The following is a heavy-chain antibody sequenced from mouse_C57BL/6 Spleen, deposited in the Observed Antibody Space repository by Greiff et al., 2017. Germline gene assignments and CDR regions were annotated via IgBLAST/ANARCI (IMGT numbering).Heavy chain of an antibody. D-gene: IGHD1-2*01. Sequence: QVQLQQSGAELARPGASVKLSCKASGYTFTSYGISWVKQRTGQGLEWIGEIYPRSGNTYYNEKFKGKATLTADKSSSTAYMELRSLTSEDSAVYFCARSEGTTAYWYFDVWGTGTTVTVSS. V-gene: IGHV1-81*01. J-gene: IGHJ1*03. CDR1: GYTFTSYG. CDR3: ARSEGTTAYWYFDV. CDR2: IYPRSGNT.